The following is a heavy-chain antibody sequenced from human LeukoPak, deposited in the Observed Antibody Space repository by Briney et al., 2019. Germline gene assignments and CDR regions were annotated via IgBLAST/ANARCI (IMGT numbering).Heavy chain of an antibody. D-gene: IGHD3-16*01. Sequence: ASVNVSCKASGYTFTSYYMHWVRQAPGQGLEWMGIINPSGGSTSYAQKFQGRVTMTRDTSTSTVYMELGSLRSEDTAVYYCARDSVGAPYGYWGQGTLVTVSS. CDR3: ARDSVGAPYGY. CDR1: GYTFTSYY. V-gene: IGHV1-46*01. CDR2: INPSGGST. J-gene: IGHJ4*02.